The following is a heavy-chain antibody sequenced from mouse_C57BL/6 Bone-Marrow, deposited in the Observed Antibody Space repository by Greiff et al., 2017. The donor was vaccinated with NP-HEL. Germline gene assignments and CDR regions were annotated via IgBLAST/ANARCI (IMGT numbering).Heavy chain of an antibody. J-gene: IGHJ2*01. CDR1: GYTFTSYW. CDR2: IHPNSGST. D-gene: IGHD1-1*01. Sequence: QVQLQQSGAELVKPGASVKLSCKASGYTFTSYWMHWVKQRPGQGLEWIGMIHPNSGSTNYNEKFKSKAKLTVDKSSSTAYMQLSSLTSEDSAVYYCARPVVAHFDYWGQGTTLTVSS. CDR3: ARPVVAHFDY. V-gene: IGHV1-64*01.